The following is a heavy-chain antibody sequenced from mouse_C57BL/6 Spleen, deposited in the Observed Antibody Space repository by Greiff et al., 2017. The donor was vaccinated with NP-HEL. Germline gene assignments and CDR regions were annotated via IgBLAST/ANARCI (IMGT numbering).Heavy chain of an antibody. Sequence: EVQGVESGPELVKPGASVKISCKASGYSFTGYYMNWVKQSPEKSLEWIGEINPSTGGTTYNQKFKAKATLTVDKSSSTAYMQLKSLTSEDSAVYYCARGSLYAMDYWGQGTSVTVSS. J-gene: IGHJ4*01. CDR2: INPSTGGT. V-gene: IGHV1-42*01. CDR1: GYSFTGYY. CDR3: ARGSLYAMDY.